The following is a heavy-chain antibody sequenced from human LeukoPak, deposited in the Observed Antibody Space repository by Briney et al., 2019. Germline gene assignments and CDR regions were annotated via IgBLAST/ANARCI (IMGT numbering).Heavy chain of an antibody. V-gene: IGHV4-4*07. CDR1: GGSISSYY. D-gene: IGHD2-15*01. CDR3: AGDYSDPHNVAFDI. CDR2: IYNSGST. Sequence: SETLSLTCTASGGSISSYYWSWIRQPPGTGLEWIGRIYNSGSTNYNPSLKSRVTISLDKSKNQFSLKLSSVTAADTAVYYCAGDYSDPHNVAFDIWGEGTMVTVSS. J-gene: IGHJ3*02.